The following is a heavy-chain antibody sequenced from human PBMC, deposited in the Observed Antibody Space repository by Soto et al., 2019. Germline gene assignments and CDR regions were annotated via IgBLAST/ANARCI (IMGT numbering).Heavy chain of an antibody. CDR3: ARDRTTVTYYYYGMDV. Sequence: QVQLVQSGAEVKKPGSSVKVSCKASGGTFSSYAISWVLQAPGQGLEWMGGIIPIFGTANYAQKFQGRVTITADESTSTAYMELSSLRSEDTAVYYCARDRTTVTYYYYGMDVWGQGTTVTVSS. CDR2: IIPIFGTA. D-gene: IGHD4-4*01. CDR1: GGTFSSYA. J-gene: IGHJ6*02. V-gene: IGHV1-69*01.